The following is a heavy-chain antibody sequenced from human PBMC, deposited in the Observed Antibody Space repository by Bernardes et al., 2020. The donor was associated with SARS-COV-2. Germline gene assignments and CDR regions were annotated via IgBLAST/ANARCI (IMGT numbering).Heavy chain of an antibody. CDR2: INHSGST. CDR1: GGSFSGYY. J-gene: IGHJ6*02. CDR3: ARFGIGLSDYGMDV. D-gene: IGHD3-16*01. V-gene: IGHV4-34*01. Sequence: SETLSLTCAVYGGSFSGYYWSWIRQPPGKGLEWIGEINHSGSTNYNPSLKSRVTISVDTSKNQFSLKLSSVTAADTAVYYCARFGIGLSDYGMDVWGQGTTVTVSS.